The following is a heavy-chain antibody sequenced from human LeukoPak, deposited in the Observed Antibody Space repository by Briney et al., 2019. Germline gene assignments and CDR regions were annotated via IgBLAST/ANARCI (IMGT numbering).Heavy chain of an antibody. Sequence: SETLSLTCTVSGGSISSSSYYWGWIRQPPGKGLEWIGSIYHSGSTYYNPSLKSRVTISVDTSKNQSSLKLSSVTAADTAVYYCARHGKGFGSGSYYNQLNWFDPWGQGTLVTVSS. CDR2: IYHSGST. CDR1: GGSISSSSYY. J-gene: IGHJ5*02. CDR3: ARHGKGFGSGSYYNQLNWFDP. V-gene: IGHV4-39*01. D-gene: IGHD3-10*01.